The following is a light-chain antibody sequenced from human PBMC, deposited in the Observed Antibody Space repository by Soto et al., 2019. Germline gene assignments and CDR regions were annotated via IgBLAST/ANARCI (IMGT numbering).Light chain of an antibody. J-gene: IGKJ4*01. CDR1: QSVSNY. CDR2: GAS. CDR3: QQYGSSPSP. Sequence: EIGLTQSPSTLSLSPGERATLSCRASQSVSNYLSWYQQTPGLAPRLLIYGASTRATGIPDRFSGSGSGTDFTLTISRLEPEDFAVYYCQQYGSSPSPFGGGTKVDI. V-gene: IGKV3-20*01.